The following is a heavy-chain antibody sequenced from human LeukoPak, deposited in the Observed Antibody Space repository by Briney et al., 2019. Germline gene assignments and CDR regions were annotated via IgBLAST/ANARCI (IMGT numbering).Heavy chain of an antibody. CDR1: GFTFCSYG. J-gene: IGHJ4*02. CDR2: ISYDGSNK. D-gene: IGHD3-22*01. Sequence: GGSLRLSCAASGFTFCSYGMHWVRQAPGKGLEWVAVISYDGSNKYYADSVKGRFTISRDNSKNTLYLQMNSLRAEDTAVYYCAKGGFYYDSSAPDYWGQGTLVTVSS. CDR3: AKGGFYYDSSAPDY. V-gene: IGHV3-30*18.